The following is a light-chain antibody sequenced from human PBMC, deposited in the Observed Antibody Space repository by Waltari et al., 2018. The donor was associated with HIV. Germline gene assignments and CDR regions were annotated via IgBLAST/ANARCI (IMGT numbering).Light chain of an antibody. CDR1: QSVTSSY. CDR2: GAS. J-gene: IGKJ1*01. Sequence: IMLTQSPGTLSLSPGERATLSCRASQSVTSSYLAWYQQKPGQAPRLLINGASSRATGIPDRFSGSGSGTDFTLTISRLEPEDFAVYYCQQYGRSPWTFGQGTKVEVK. V-gene: IGKV3-20*01. CDR3: QQYGRSPWT.